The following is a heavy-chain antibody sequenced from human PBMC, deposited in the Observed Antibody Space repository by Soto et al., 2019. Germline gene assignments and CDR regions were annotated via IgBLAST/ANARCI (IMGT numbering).Heavy chain of an antibody. CDR2: IYYSGST. CDR3: ARRAARSAFDS. J-gene: IGHJ3*02. Sequence: QLQLQESGPGLVKPSETLSLTCTVSGGSISSSSYYWGWIRQPPGKGLEWIGSIYYSGSTYYNPSLKSRVTISVDTSKNQFSLKLSSVTAADTAVYYCARRAARSAFDSWGQGTMVTVSS. D-gene: IGHD6-25*01. V-gene: IGHV4-39*01. CDR1: GGSISSSSYY.